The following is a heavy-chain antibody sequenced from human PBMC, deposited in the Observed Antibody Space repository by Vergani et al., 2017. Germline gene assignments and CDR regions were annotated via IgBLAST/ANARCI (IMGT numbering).Heavy chain of an antibody. CDR3: AKDQRVSSTRAGKGRGTFFDY. D-gene: IGHD2-2*01. CDR1: GFTFSSYA. V-gene: IGHV3-23*01. CDR2: ISGSGGST. Sequence: EVQLLESGGGLVQPGGSLRLSCAASGFTFSSYAMSWVRQAPGKGLEWVSAISGSGGSTYYADSVKGRFTISRDNSKNTLYLQMNSLRAEVTPVYYCAKDQRVSSTRAGKGRGTFFDYWGQGTLVTVSS. J-gene: IGHJ4*02.